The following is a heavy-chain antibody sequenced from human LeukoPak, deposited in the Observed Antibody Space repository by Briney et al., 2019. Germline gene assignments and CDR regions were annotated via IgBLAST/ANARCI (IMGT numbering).Heavy chain of an antibody. CDR3: ARHNLFYDSSLFDY. Sequence: SETLSLTCAVSGYSINSGYYWGWIRQPPGKGLEWIGSMYYSGNTYYNPSLKSRVTISVDTSKNQFSLKLSSVTAADTAMFYCARHNLFYDSSLFDYWGQGTLVTVSS. CDR2: MYYSGNT. V-gene: IGHV4-38-2*01. J-gene: IGHJ4*02. CDR1: GYSINSGYY. D-gene: IGHD3-22*01.